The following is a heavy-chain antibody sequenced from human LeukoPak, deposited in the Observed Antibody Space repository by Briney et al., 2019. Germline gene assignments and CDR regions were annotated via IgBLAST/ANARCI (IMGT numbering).Heavy chain of an antibody. CDR1: SGSISGNSYY. J-gene: IGHJ4*02. CDR3: ARVYSSGYYYVDY. CDR2: IYYSGST. D-gene: IGHD3-22*01. Sequence: PSETLSLTCTVSSGSISGNSYYWGWIRQPPGKGLEWIGSIYYSGSTYYNPSLKSRVTISVDTSKNQFSLKLSSVTAADTAVYYCARVYSSGYYYVDYWGQGTLVTVSS. V-gene: IGHV4-39*07.